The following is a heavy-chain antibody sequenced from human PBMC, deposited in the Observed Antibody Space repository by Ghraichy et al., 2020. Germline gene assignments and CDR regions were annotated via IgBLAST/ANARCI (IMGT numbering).Heavy chain of an antibody. CDR1: GGSISSYY. D-gene: IGHD3-10*01. V-gene: IGHV4-59*01. CDR3: ARASITIGGDWLDP. CDR2: IYYSGST. Sequence: SETLSLTCTVSGGSISSYYWSWIRQPPGKGLEWIGYIYYSGSTNYNPSLKSRVTISVDTSKNQFSLKLSSVTAADTAVYYCARASITIGGDWLDPWGQGTLVTVSS. J-gene: IGHJ5*02.